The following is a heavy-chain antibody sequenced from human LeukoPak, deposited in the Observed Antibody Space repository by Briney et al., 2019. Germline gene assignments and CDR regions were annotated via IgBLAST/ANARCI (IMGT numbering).Heavy chain of an antibody. CDR1: GGTFSSYA. V-gene: IGHV1-69*04. CDR2: IIPILGIA. D-gene: IGHD5-18*01. Sequence: ASVKVSCKASGGTFSSYAISWVRQAPGQGLEWMGRIIPILGIANYAQKFQGRVTITADKSTSTAYMELSSLRSEDTAVYYCARDDMPSASYSYGPYYYYGMDVWGQGTTVTVSS. CDR3: ARDDMPSASYSYGPYYYYGMDV. J-gene: IGHJ6*02.